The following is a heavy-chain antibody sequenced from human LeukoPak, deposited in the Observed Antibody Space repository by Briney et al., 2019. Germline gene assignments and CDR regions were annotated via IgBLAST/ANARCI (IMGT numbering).Heavy chain of an antibody. CDR3: ARIYYGSGSYTYYYYMDV. J-gene: IGHJ6*03. V-gene: IGHV4-39*01. D-gene: IGHD3-10*01. CDR1: GGSISSSSYY. Sequence: PSETLSLTCTVSGGSISSSSYYWGWIRQPPGKGLEWIGSIYYSGSTYYNPSLKSRVTISVDTSKNQLSLKLSSVTAADTAVYYCARIYYGSGSYTYYYYMDVWGKGTTVTISS. CDR2: IYYSGST.